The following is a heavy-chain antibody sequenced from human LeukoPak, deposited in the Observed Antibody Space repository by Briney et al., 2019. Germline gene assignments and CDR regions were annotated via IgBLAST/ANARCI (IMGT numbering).Heavy chain of an antibody. J-gene: IGHJ4*02. CDR3: AKNGRYSSGCQDY. V-gene: IGHV3-48*01. CDR2: ISSSSSTI. D-gene: IGHD6-19*01. CDR1: GFTFSNYS. Sequence: PGGSLRLSCAASGFTFSNYSMNWVRQAPGKGLGWVSYISSSSSTIYYADSVKGRFTISRDNSKNTLYLQMNSLRAEDTAVYYCAKNGRYSSGCQDYWGQGTLVTVSS.